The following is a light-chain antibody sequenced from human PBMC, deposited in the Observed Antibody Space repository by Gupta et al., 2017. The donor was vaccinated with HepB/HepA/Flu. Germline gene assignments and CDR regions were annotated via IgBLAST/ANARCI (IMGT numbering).Light chain of an antibody. CDR3: QQSYSTPHT. J-gene: IGKJ2*01. V-gene: IGKV1-39*01. CDR1: QSIRNY. Sequence: DIQMTQSPSYLSASVGDRVTITCRASQSIRNYLNWYQQKPGKAPHLLIYAASSLQSGVPSRFSGSGSGTLFTLTISSLQAEDFATYFCQQSYSTPHTFGQGAKLEI. CDR2: AAS.